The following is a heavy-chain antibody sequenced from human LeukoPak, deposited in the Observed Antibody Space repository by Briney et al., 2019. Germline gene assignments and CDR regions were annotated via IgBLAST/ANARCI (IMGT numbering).Heavy chain of an antibody. V-gene: IGHV4-59*01. CDR1: CRSILSYY. Sequence: PSDSLSLACPVDCRSILSYYRSWIRHPPGKGLECIGFIYYSGSTNYNHSLKSRVTISVDTSKNQFSLKLSSVTAADTAVYYCARDYYGSGSYYTSWFDPWGQGTLVTVSS. D-gene: IGHD3-10*01. CDR3: ARDYYGSGSYYTSWFDP. CDR2: IYYSGST. J-gene: IGHJ5*02.